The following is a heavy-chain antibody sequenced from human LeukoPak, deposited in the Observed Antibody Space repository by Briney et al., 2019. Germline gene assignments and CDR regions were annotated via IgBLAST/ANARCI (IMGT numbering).Heavy chain of an antibody. J-gene: IGHJ5*02. CDR1: GGSLSGFY. V-gene: IGHV4-4*07. D-gene: IGHD3-10*01. CDR3: ARRKTRGWFDP. Sequence: SETLSLTCTVSGGSLSGFYWSWIRQPAGRELEWIGHIYSSGITNYNPSLKSRVTMSVDTSKNQFSLKLIFVTAADTAVYYCARRKTRGWFDPWGLGTLVTVSS. CDR2: IYSSGIT.